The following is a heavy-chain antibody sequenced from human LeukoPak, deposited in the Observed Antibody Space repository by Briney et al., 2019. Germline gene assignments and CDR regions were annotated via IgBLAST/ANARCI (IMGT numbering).Heavy chain of an antibody. CDR1: GYTFTSYD. D-gene: IGHD6-13*01. CDR2: MNPNSGNT. J-gene: IGHJ4*02. Sequence: ASVKVSCKASGYTFTSYDINWVRQATGQGLEWMGWMNPNSGNTGYAQKFQGRVTMTRNTSISTAYMELSSLRSEDTAVYYCARGSPNIVAAVVNCWGQGTLVTVPS. CDR3: ARGSPNIVAAVVNC. V-gene: IGHV1-8*01.